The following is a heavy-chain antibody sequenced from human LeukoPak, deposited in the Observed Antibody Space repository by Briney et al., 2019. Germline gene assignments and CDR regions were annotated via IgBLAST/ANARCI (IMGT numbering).Heavy chain of an antibody. CDR1: GFTFSSYW. CDR3: ASGYSGYQSDY. Sequence: GGSLRLSCAASGFTFSSYWMSWVRHIPGKGLEWLANIKEDGSDQYYVDSVKGRFTISRDNAKNSLYMQMNSLRVEDTAVYYCASGYSGYQSDYWGQGTLVTVSS. CDR2: IKEDGSDQ. J-gene: IGHJ4*02. D-gene: IGHD5-12*01. V-gene: IGHV3-7*01.